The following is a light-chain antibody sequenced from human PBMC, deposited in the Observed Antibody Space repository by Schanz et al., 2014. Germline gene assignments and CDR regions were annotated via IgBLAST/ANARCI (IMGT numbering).Light chain of an antibody. CDR3: SSYTSISTLV. V-gene: IGLV2-14*03. CDR1: SSDVGGYNY. Sequence: QSALTQPASVSGSPGQSITISCTGTSSDVGGYNYVSWYQQHPGKAPKLMIYDVRNRPSGVSNRFSGSKSGNTASLTISGLQAEDEADYYCSSYTSISTLVFGGGTKLTVL. J-gene: IGLJ3*02. CDR2: DVR.